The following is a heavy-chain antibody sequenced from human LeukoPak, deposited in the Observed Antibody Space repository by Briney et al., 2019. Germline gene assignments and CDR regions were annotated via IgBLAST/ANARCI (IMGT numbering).Heavy chain of an antibody. J-gene: IGHJ4*02. CDR2: IYYSGST. V-gene: IGHV4-31*03. Sequence: NPSETLSLTCTVSGGSISSGGYYWSWIRQHPGKGLEWIGYIYYSGSTYYNPSLKSRVTISVDTSKNQFSLKLSSVTAADTAVYCCARGSTAPYYFDYWGQGTLVTVSS. CDR1: GGSISSGGYY. D-gene: IGHD5-18*01. CDR3: ARGSTAPYYFDY.